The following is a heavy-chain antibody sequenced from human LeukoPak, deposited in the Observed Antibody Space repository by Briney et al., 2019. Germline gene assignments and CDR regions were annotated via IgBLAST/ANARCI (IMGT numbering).Heavy chain of an antibody. CDR2: INAGNGYT. CDR3: ARDGMTAVGPGY. Sequence: ASVKVSCKASGYTFTTYAVHWVRQAPGQRLEYMGWINAGNGYTKYSQQFQGRVTITRDTSASTAYMELSSLRSEDTAVYYCARDGMTAVGPGYWGQGTLVTVSS. D-gene: IGHD6-13*01. J-gene: IGHJ4*02. V-gene: IGHV1-3*01. CDR1: GYTFTTYA.